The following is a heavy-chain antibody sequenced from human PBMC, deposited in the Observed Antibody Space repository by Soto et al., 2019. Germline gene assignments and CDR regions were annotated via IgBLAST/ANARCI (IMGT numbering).Heavy chain of an antibody. CDR3: ARGTPLYCGGDCYLDY. CDR1: GGTFSSYT. D-gene: IGHD2-21*02. Sequence: ASVKVSCKASGGTFSSYTISWVRQAPGQGLEWMGRIIPILGIANYAQKFQGRVTITADKSTSTAYMELSSLRSDDTAVYYCARGTPLYCGGDCYLDYWGQGTLVTVSS. J-gene: IGHJ4*02. V-gene: IGHV1-69*02. CDR2: IIPILGIA.